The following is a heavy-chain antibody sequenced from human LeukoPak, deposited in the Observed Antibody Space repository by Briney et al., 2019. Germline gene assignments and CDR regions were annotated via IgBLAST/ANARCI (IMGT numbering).Heavy chain of an antibody. Sequence: PSETLSLTCAVSGYSISSCYYWGWIRQPPGKGLEWIGSINHSGCTYYNPSLKGRVTISVDTSKNQFSLKLSSVTAADTAVYYCARGAAYCSGGSCSNNWFDPWGQGTLVTVSS. D-gene: IGHD2-15*01. J-gene: IGHJ5*02. CDR3: ARGAAYCSGGSCSNNWFDP. V-gene: IGHV4-38-2*01. CDR2: INHSGCT. CDR1: GYSISSCYY.